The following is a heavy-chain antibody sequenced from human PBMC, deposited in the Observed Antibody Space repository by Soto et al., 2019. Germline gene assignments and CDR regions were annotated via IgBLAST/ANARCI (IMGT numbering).Heavy chain of an antibody. V-gene: IGHV1-46*03. CDR2: INPSGGST. Sequence: ASVKVSCKASGYTFTSYYMHWVRQAPGQGLEWMGIINPSGGSTSYAQKFQGRVTMTRDTSTSTVYMELSSLRSEDTAVYYCARAGTPTVATDQGYDYWGQGTLVTVSS. CDR3: ARAGTPTVATDQGYDY. J-gene: IGHJ4*02. D-gene: IGHD4-17*01. CDR1: GYTFTSYY.